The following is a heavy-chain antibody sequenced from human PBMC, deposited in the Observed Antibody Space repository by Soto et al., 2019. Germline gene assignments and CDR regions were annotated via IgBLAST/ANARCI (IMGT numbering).Heavy chain of an antibody. J-gene: IGHJ5*02. CDR3: ATLHHYYDSSGYHNWFDP. V-gene: IGHV1-24*01. D-gene: IGHD3-22*01. Sequence: ASVKVSCKASGYTFTSYDINWVRQAPGKGLEWMGGFDPEDGETIYAQKFQGRVTMTEDTSTDAAYMELSSLRSEDTAVYHCATLHHYYDSSGYHNWFDPWGQGTLVTVSS. CDR2: FDPEDGET. CDR1: GYTFTSYD.